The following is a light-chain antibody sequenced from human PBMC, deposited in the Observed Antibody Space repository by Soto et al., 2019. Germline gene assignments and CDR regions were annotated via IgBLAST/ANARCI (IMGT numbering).Light chain of an antibody. Sequence: EIVMTQSPDTLSLSPGEGATLSCRVSQSIRSNLAWYQQRPGQAPRLLMYGASTRADGIPARFTGSGSGTDFILTISRLEPDDFAVYYCQQYGRSPWTFGQGTKVDIK. CDR3: QQYGRSPWT. V-gene: IGKV3-20*01. J-gene: IGKJ1*01. CDR1: QSIRSN. CDR2: GAS.